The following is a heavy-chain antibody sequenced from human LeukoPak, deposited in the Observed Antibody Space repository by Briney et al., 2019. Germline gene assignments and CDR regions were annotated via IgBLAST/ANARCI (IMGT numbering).Heavy chain of an antibody. J-gene: IGHJ4*02. Sequence: GASVKVSCKASGYTFTSYGISWVRQAPGQGLEWMGWISAYNGNTNYAQKLQGRVTMTTDTSTSTAYMELRSLRSDDTAVYYCLLRAMVTNFDYWGQGTLVTVSS. CDR1: GYTFTSYG. CDR2: ISAYNGNT. D-gene: IGHD4/OR15-4a*01. V-gene: IGHV1-18*01. CDR3: LLRAMVTNFDY.